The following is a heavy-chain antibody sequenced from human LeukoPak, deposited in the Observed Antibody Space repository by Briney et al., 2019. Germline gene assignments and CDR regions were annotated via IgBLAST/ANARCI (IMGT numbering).Heavy chain of an antibody. CDR3: AKIRGIDYYDSRALDASDI. Sequence: PGGSLRLSCAASGFTFSNYAMSWVRHAPGKGLVWVSRIDSDGSDTIYADSVKGRFTISRDNSKNTLYLQMNSLRAEDTAVYYCAKIRGIDYYDSRALDASDIWGQGTMVTVSS. D-gene: IGHD3-22*01. CDR1: GFTFSNYA. CDR2: IDSDGSDT. J-gene: IGHJ3*02. V-gene: IGHV3-23*01.